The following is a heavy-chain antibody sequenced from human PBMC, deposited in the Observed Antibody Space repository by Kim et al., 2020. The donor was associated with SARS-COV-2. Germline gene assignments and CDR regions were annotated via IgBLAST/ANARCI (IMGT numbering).Heavy chain of an antibody. CDR3: VRHDY. CDR2: IYYSGST. Sequence: IYYSGSTYYNPSLKSRVTISVDTSKNQFSLKLSSVTAADTAVYYCVRHDYWGQGTLVTVSS. J-gene: IGHJ4*02. V-gene: IGHV4-39*01.